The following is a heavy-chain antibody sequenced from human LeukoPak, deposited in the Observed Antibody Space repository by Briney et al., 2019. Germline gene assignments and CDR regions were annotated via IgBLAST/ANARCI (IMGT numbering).Heavy chain of an antibody. Sequence: GGSLRLSCAASGFTFSSYGMHWVRQAPGEGLEWVAVISYDGSNKYYADSVKGRFTISRDDSKNTLYLQMNSLRAEDTAVYYCAKDGVVGAGLFDYWGQGTLVTVSS. CDR2: ISYDGSNK. J-gene: IGHJ4*02. V-gene: IGHV3-30*18. CDR3: AKDGVVGAGLFDY. CDR1: GFTFSSYG. D-gene: IGHD1-26*01.